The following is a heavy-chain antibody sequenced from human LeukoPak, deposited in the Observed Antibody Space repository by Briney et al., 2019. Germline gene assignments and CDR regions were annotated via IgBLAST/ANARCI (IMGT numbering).Heavy chain of an antibody. D-gene: IGHD3-16*01. J-gene: IGHJ4*01. CDR3: AREGGYDYAEVGY. CDR2: INHDGKEK. CDR1: GFIFKKSC. V-gene: IGHV3-7*01. Sequence: GLSLRLSCAGSGFIFKKSCMTGVRQAPGKGLEGGANINHDGKEKYYADSVGGRFTISRDNARNWIFLQMNSLRGDDTAVYYCAREGGYDYAEVGYWGHGTLVIVSS.